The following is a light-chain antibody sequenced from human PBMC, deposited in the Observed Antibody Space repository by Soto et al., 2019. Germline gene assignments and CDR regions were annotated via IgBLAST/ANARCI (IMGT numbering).Light chain of an antibody. Sequence: DLQMTQSPSSLSASVGDRVTITCRASQSISSYLNWYQQKPGKATTLLIYAASSLQSGVPSRFSGSGSGTDFTLTISSLQPEDFATYYCQQSYSTPPVTFGGGTKVEIK. CDR2: AAS. J-gene: IGKJ4*01. V-gene: IGKV1-39*01. CDR1: QSISSY. CDR3: QQSYSTPPVT.